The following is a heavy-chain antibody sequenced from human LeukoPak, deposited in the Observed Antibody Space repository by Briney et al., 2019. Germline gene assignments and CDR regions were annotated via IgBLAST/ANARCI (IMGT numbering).Heavy chain of an antibody. CDR1: GYTFTGYY. V-gene: IGHV1-2*02. J-gene: IGHJ4*02. D-gene: IGHD2-2*02. CDR2: INPNSGGT. Sequence: ASVKVSCKASGYTFTGYYMHWVRQAPGQGLEWMGWINPNSGGTNYAQKFQGRVTMTRDTSISTAYMEPSRLRSDDTAVYYCARSSKYCSSTSCYTEVDYWGQGTLVTVSS. CDR3: ARSSKYCSSTSCYTEVDY.